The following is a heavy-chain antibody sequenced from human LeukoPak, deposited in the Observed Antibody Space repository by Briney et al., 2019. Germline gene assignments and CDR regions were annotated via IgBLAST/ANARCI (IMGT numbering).Heavy chain of an antibody. CDR3: ARSPDGDYYYYFDY. V-gene: IGHV3-53*01. CDR2: LYSGGSA. CDR1: GFTISSNY. D-gene: IGHD4-17*01. J-gene: IGHJ4*02. Sequence: AGGSLRLSCAASGFTISSNYMSWVRQAPGKGLEWVSVLYSGGSAYYADSVRGRFTISRDNSKNTLYLQMSSLRAEDTAVYYCARSPDGDYYYYFDYWGQGTLVTVSS.